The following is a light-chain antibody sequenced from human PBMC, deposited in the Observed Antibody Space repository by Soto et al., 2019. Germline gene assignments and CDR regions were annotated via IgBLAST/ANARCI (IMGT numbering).Light chain of an antibody. CDR3: QQGSNWPQT. Sequence: EIVLTQSPVTLSLSPGERATLSCRASQSVYSYLAWYQQKPGQAPRLLIYDASNRATGIPARFSGSGSGTDFTLTISSLEPEDFVVYSCQQGSNWPQTYGQGTKLEIK. V-gene: IGKV3-11*01. CDR2: DAS. CDR1: QSVYSY. J-gene: IGKJ2*01.